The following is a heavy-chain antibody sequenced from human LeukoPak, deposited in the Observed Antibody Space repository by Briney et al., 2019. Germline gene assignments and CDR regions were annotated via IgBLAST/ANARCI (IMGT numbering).Heavy chain of an antibody. V-gene: IGHV1-8*01. D-gene: IGHD3-22*01. CDR1: GYTFTSYD. J-gene: IGHJ4*02. Sequence: GASVKVSCKASGYTFTSYDINWVRQATGQGLEWMGWMDPNSGNTGYAQKFQGRVTMTRNTSISTAYMELSSLRSEDTAVYYCARWDDYYGSSGYHFDYWGQGTLVTVAS. CDR2: MDPNSGNT. CDR3: ARWDDYYGSSGYHFDY.